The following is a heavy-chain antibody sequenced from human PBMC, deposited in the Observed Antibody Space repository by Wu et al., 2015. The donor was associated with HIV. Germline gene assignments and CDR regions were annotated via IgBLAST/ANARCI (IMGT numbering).Heavy chain of an antibody. Sequence: QVQLVQSGAEVKKPGASVKISCKASGYTFTSYYLHWVRQAPGQGLEWMGIINPSGDSTSYAQKFQGRLTMTRDTSTSTVYMELSSLRSEDTAVYYCARDGSPETTFYFDYWGQGTQVTVSS. CDR3: ARDGSPETTFYFDY. J-gene: IGHJ4*02. CDR2: INPSGDST. CDR1: GYTFTSYY. D-gene: IGHD4-11*01. V-gene: IGHV1-46*03.